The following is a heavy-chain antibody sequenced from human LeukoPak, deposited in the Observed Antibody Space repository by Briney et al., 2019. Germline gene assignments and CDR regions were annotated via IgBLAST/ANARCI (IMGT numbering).Heavy chain of an antibody. V-gene: IGHV3-20*04. CDR2: INWDGGRT. CDR3: ARNFGGGDSSGPYY. CDR1: GFTFNDYG. D-gene: IGHD3-22*01. Sequence: GGSLRLSCAASGFTFNDYGMSWVRQAPGKGLEWVSGINWDGGRTGSADSMKGRFIISRDNAKNSLYLQVNSLRAEATALYYCARNFGGGDSSGPYYWGQGTLVTVSS. J-gene: IGHJ4*02.